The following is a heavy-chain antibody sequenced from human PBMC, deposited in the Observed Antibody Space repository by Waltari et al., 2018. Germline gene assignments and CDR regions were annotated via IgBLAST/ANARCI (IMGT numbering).Heavy chain of an antibody. CDR3: AKSRHFWSGQYYFDY. D-gene: IGHD3-3*02. J-gene: IGHJ4*02. CDR1: GFTFSSYA. Sequence: EVQLLESGGGLVQPGGSLRLSCAASGFTFSSYAMSWVRQAPGKGLEWVSAISGSGGSTYYADSVKGRFTISRDNSKNTLYLQMNSLGAEDTAVYYCAKSRHFWSGQYYFDYWGQGTLVTVSS. V-gene: IGHV3-23*01. CDR2: ISGSGGST.